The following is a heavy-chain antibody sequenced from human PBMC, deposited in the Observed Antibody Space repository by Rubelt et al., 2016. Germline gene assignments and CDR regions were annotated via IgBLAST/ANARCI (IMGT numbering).Heavy chain of an antibody. D-gene: IGHD4-17*01. CDR3: ARAGYGDYRDYYYYGMDV. J-gene: IGHJ6*02. CDR2: ISWDGGST. CDR1: GFTFDDYT. Sequence: AASGFTFDDYTMHWVRQAPGKGLEWVSLISWDGGSTYYADSVKGRFTISRDNSKNSLYLQMNSLRTEDTALYYCARAGYGDYRDYYYYGMDVWGQGTTDTVSS. V-gene: IGHV3-43*01.